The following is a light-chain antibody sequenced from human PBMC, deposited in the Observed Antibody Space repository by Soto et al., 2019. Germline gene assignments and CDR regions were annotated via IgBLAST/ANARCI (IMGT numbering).Light chain of an antibody. CDR2: DVI. CDR1: SSDVGGYNY. J-gene: IGLJ1*01. V-gene: IGLV2-8*01. Sequence: QSALTQPPSASGSPGQSVTISCTGTSSDVGGYNYVSWYQQHPGKAPKLMIYDVIRRPSGVPDRFSGSKSANTASLTVSGLQGEDGADYYRSLKGDNNNYVFRTWTKLNVL. CDR3: SLKGDNNNYV.